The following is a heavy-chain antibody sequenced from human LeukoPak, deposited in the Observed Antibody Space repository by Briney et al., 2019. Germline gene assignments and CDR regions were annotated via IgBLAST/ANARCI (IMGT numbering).Heavy chain of an antibody. CDR2: ISGSGGST. Sequence: GGSLRLSCAASGFTFSSYAMSWVRQAPGKGLEWVSAISGSGGSTYYADSVKGRFTISRDNSKNTLYLQMNSLRAEDTALYYCAKAGQWLSRYYFDYWGQGTLVTVSS. V-gene: IGHV3-23*01. D-gene: IGHD6-19*01. CDR1: GFTFSSYA. J-gene: IGHJ4*02. CDR3: AKAGQWLSRYYFDY.